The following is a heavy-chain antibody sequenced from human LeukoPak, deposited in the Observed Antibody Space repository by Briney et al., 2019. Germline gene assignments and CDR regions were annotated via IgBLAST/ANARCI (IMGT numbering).Heavy chain of an antibody. Sequence: GRSLRLSCAASGFTFSSYAMYWVRQAPGKGLEWVAFIRYDGSNKYYADSVKGRFTISRDNSKNTLYLQMNSLRAEDTAVYYCAGYASSGRRDAFWGQGTMVTVSS. D-gene: IGHD3-22*01. CDR2: IRYDGSNK. CDR1: GFTFSSYA. V-gene: IGHV3-30*04. CDR3: AGYASSGRRDAF. J-gene: IGHJ3*01.